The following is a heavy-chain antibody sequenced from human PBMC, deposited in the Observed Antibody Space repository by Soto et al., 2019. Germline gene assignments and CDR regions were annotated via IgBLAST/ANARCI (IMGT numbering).Heavy chain of an antibody. Sequence: QVQLQESGPGLVKPSQTLSLTCTVSGGSISSGGYYWSWIRQHPGKGLEWIGYIYYSGSTYYNPSLKSRVTISVDTYKNQFSLKLSSVTAADTAVYYCAREGGGGYCSGGSCYSGWYFDLWGRGTLVTVSS. V-gene: IGHV4-31*03. D-gene: IGHD2-15*01. J-gene: IGHJ2*01. CDR1: GGSISSGGYY. CDR2: IYYSGST. CDR3: AREGGGGYCSGGSCYSGWYFDL.